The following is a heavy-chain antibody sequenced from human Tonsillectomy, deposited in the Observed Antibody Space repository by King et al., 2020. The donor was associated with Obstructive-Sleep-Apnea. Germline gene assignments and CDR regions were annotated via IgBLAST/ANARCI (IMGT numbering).Heavy chain of an antibody. J-gene: IGHJ4*02. CDR3: ARAEDYYESRFDY. CDR2: IYYSGST. Sequence: VQLQESGPGLVKPSQTLSLTCTVSGGSISSGGYYWSWIRQHPGKGLEWIGHIYYSGSTYYNPSLKSRVTISVDTSKNQFSLKLSSVTAADTTVDYCARAEDYYESRFDYWGQGTLVTVSS. V-gene: IGHV4-31*03. CDR1: GGSISSGGYY. D-gene: IGHD3-22*01.